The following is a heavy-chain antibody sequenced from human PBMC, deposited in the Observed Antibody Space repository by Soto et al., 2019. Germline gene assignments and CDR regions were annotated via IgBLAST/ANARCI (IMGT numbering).Heavy chain of an antibody. Sequence: QVQLQESGPGLVKPSETLSLTCSVSGDSISRKYWSWLRQPAGGGLEWIGRIHTTGATNYNSSLKSRVSMSVDTSKNQFSLRLTSVTAADTAVYFCAMTVIAPSPYLDHWGQGLLVTVSS. CDR2: IHTTGAT. D-gene: IGHD4-17*01. V-gene: IGHV4-4*07. J-gene: IGHJ4*02. CDR1: GDSISRKY. CDR3: AMTVIAPSPYLDH.